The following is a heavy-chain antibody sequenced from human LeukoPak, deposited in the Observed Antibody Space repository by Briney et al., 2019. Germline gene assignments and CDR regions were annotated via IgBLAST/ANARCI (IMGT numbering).Heavy chain of an antibody. D-gene: IGHD3-16*01. CDR3: AKSPGGNFDL. Sequence: SETLSLTCTVSGDSINSGSYHWGWIRQPPGKGLEWIGEINHSGSTNYNPSLKSRVTISLDTSKNQFSLKLSSVTAADTAVYYCAKSPGGNFDLWGRGTLVTVSS. J-gene: IGHJ2*01. V-gene: IGHV4-39*07. CDR2: INHSGST. CDR1: GDSINSGSYH.